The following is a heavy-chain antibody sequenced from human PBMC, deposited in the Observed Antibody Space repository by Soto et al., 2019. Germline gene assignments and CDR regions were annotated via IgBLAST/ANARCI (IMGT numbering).Heavy chain of an antibody. Sequence: QVQLVQSGAEVKKPGSSVKVSCKASGGTFSSYAISWVRQAPGQGLEWMGGIIPIFGTANYAQKFQGRVTITADESTSTAYMELSSLRSEDTAVYYFARGSVGGWELPYYYYGMDVWGQGTTVTVSS. D-gene: IGHD1-26*01. V-gene: IGHV1-69*01. CDR2: IIPIFGTA. J-gene: IGHJ6*02. CDR3: ARGSVGGWELPYYYYGMDV. CDR1: GGTFSSYA.